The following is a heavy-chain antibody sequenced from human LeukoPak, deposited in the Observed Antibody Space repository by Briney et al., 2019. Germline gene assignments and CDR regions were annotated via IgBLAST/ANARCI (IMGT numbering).Heavy chain of an antibody. J-gene: IGHJ4*02. D-gene: IGHD3-22*01. CDR2: ISSSGTYI. Sequence: GGSLRLSCAASGFTFSSYTMNRVRQAPGKGLEWVSFISSSGTYIFYADSVKGRFTISRDNAKNSLYLEMNNLRVEDTAVYYCARVGDYENSGSQPFDYWGQGTLVTVSS. CDR3: ARVGDYENSGSQPFDY. CDR1: GFTFSSYT. V-gene: IGHV3-21*01.